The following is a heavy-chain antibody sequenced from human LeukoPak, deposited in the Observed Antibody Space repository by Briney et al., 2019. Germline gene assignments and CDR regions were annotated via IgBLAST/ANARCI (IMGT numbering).Heavy chain of an antibody. CDR2: IHYTGAT. V-gene: IGHV4-34*01. J-gene: IGHJ4*02. CDR1: GGSITGYY. Sequence: SETLALTCAVYGGSITGYYWSWIRQTPGRGLEWVGEIHYTGATSYNPSLKSRATISTDTSKNQFSLRLSSVTAADTAVYYCARGNILTGYCFDFWGQGALVTVSS. CDR3: ARGNILTGYCFDF. D-gene: IGHD3-9*01.